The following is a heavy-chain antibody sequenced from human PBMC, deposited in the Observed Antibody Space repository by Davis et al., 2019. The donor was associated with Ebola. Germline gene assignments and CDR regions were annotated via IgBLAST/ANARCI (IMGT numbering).Heavy chain of an antibody. CDR2: ISAYNGNT. J-gene: IGHJ4*02. CDR1: GYTFTRYG. CDR3: ARYLDYYDSSGSSYYFDY. D-gene: IGHD3-22*01. V-gene: IGHV1-18*01. Sequence: ASVKVWCKASGYTFTRYGISWVRQAPGQGLEWMGWISAYNGNTNYAQKLQGRVTMTTDTSTSTAYMELRSLRSDDTAVYYCARYLDYYDSSGSSYYFDYWGQGTLVTVSS.